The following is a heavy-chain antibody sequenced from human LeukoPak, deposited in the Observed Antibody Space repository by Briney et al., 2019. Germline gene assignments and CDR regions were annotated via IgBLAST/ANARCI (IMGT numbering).Heavy chain of an antibody. D-gene: IGHD3-22*01. CDR1: GGSIRSYY. Sequence: SETLSLTCTVSGGSIRSYYWSWIRQPPGKGLEWIGYIYDSVSTKYNPSLKSRVTISVDTSKNQFSLRLSSVTAADTAVYYCARDGIDYYESSGYGYFQHWGQGTLVTVSA. V-gene: IGHV4-59*01. CDR2: IYDSVST. CDR3: ARDGIDYYESSGYGYFQH. J-gene: IGHJ1*01.